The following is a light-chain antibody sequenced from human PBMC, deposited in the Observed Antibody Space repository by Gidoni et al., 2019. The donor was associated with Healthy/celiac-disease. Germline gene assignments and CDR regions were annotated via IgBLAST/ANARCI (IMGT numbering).Light chain of an antibody. CDR3: QQYNNWPPLT. Sequence: ELVMTQSPATLSVSPGERATLTCRASQSLSSYLAWYQQKPGQAPKLLIYGASTRATGIPARFSGSGSGTEFTLTISSLQSEDFAVYYCQQYNNWPPLTFGGGTKVEIK. CDR1: QSLSSY. J-gene: IGKJ4*01. CDR2: GAS. V-gene: IGKV3-15*01.